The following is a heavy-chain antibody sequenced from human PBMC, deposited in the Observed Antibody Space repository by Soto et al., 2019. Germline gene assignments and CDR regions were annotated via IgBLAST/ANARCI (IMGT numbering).Heavy chain of an antibody. CDR2: IWYDGSNK. Sequence: ESGGGVVQPGRSLRLSCAASGFTFSSYGMHWVRQAPGKGLEWVAVIWYDGSNKYYADSVKGRFTISRDNSKNTLYLQMNSLRAEDTAVYYCARVGSSSWYDAFDIWGQGTMVTVSS. CDR1: GFTFSSYG. J-gene: IGHJ3*02. V-gene: IGHV3-33*01. D-gene: IGHD6-13*01. CDR3: ARVGSSSWYDAFDI.